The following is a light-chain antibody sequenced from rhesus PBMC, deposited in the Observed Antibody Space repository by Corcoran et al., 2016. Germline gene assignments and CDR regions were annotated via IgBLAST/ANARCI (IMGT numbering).Light chain of an antibody. CDR3: QQHNSYPFT. CDR1: QGISNY. Sequence: DIQMTQSPSSLSASVGDTVTITCRASQGISNYLAWYQQKPGQAPKPLIYYAYMLESGDPSRFSGSGSGTYVTLTSSSLQPENFATYYCQQHNSYPFTFGPGTKLDSK. J-gene: IGKJ3*01. CDR2: YAY. V-gene: IGKV1S14*01.